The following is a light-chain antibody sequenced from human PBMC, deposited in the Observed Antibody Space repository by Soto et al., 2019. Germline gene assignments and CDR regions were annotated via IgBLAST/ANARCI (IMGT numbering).Light chain of an antibody. V-gene: IGKV1-5*03. CDR3: QQYNTYWT. CDR1: QSVNAW. CDR2: KAS. J-gene: IGKJ1*01. Sequence: DIQMTQSPSTLSASVGDRVTITCRASQSVNAWLAWYQQKSGKAPKLLISKASTLESGVPSRFSGSGSGTEFTLTISSLQPDDFATYFCQQYNTYWTFGQGTKVEIK.